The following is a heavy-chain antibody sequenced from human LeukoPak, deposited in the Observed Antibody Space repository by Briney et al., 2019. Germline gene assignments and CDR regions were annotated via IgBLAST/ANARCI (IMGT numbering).Heavy chain of an antibody. V-gene: IGHV3-23*01. CDR2: ISGGGGST. J-gene: IGHJ4*02. CDR3: ARDLSYDSSGHYD. D-gene: IGHD3-22*01. CDR1: GFTFSRYG. Sequence: GGSLRLSCAASGFTFSRYGMSWVRQAPGKGLEWVSAISGGGGSTYYADSVKGRFTISRDNSKNTLFLQMNSLRAEDTALYYCARDLSYDSSGHYDWGQGTLVTVSS.